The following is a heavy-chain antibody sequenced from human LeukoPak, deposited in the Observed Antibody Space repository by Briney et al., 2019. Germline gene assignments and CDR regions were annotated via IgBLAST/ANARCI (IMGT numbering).Heavy chain of an antibody. CDR1: GYTFTGYY. Sequence: GASVKVSCKAFGYTFTGYYIHWVRQAPGQGLEWMGWINPNSGGTNYAQKFQGRVTMTRDASISTAYMELSRLRSDDTAVYYCARDLFRGANWFDPWGQGTLVTVSS. V-gene: IGHV1-2*02. J-gene: IGHJ5*02. D-gene: IGHD3-10*01. CDR3: ARDLFRGANWFDP. CDR2: INPNSGGT.